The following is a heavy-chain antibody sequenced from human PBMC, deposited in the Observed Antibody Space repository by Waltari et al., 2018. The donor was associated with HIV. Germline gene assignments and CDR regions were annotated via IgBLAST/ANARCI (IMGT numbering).Heavy chain of an antibody. J-gene: IGHJ4*02. Sequence: VHLVESGGGLVKPGESLRLSCAASGFTFSGHAMTWVRQAPGKGLEWVSAISRTSSYIYYADSVKGRFTISRDNAKNSVYLQMNSLRVEDTAVYYCARDERRCNSGDCYPSDYWGQGTLVTVSS. CDR1: GFTFSGHA. CDR2: ISRTSSYI. CDR3: ARDERRCNSGDCYPSDY. V-gene: IGHV3-21*01. D-gene: IGHD2-21*02.